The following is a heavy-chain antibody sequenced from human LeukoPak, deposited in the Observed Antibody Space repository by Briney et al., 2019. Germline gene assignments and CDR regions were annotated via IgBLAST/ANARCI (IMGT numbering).Heavy chain of an antibody. CDR1: GGSISSYY. D-gene: IGHD3-22*01. V-gene: IGHV4-59*12. Sequence: SETLSLTCTVSGGSISSYYWSWIRQPPGKGLEWIGYIYHSGSTNYNPSLKSRVTMSVDTSKNQFSLKLSSVTAADTAVYYCARGPQYYYDSSGYYYGYWGQGTLVTVSS. J-gene: IGHJ4*02. CDR3: ARGPQYYYDSSGYYYGY. CDR2: IYHSGST.